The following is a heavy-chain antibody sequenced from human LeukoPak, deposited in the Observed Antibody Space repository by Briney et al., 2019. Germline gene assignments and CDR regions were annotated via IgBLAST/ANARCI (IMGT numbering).Heavy chain of an antibody. Sequence: GASVKVSCKASGYTFTNYGIAWVRQAPGQGLEWMGWINTRSGDAQLAHSLQARVTMTTDTSTSTASMELGSLGSDDTAVHYCARDTDFSIDYWGQGSLVTVSS. CDR1: GYTFTNYG. CDR3: ARDTDFSIDY. V-gene: IGHV1-18*01. D-gene: IGHD2/OR15-2a*01. J-gene: IGHJ4*02. CDR2: INTRSGDA.